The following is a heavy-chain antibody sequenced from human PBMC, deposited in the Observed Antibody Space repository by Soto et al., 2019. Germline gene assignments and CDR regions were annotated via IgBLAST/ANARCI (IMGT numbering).Heavy chain of an antibody. J-gene: IGHJ4*02. Sequence: EVQLLESGGGLVQPGGCLRLSCAASGFTFSSYAMSWVRQAPGKGLEWVSIIGVGGGDRYYPESVKGRFTISRDNSRDTLYLEMNSLRDEDTAVYYCARVRFGELVWGQGTLVTLSS. V-gene: IGHV3-23*01. CDR2: IGVGGGDR. D-gene: IGHD3-10*01. CDR3: ARVRFGELV. CDR1: GFTFSSYA.